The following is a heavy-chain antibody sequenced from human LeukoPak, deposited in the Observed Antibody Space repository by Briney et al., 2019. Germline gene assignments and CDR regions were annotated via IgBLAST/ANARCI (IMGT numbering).Heavy chain of an antibody. CDR2: IYYSGST. CDR3: ARAAADTNFDY. J-gene: IGHJ4*02. CDR1: GGSISSYY. D-gene: IGHD6-13*01. V-gene: IGHV4-59*12. Sequence: NTSETLSLTCTVSGGSISSYYWSWIRQPPGKGLEWIGYIYYSGSTNYNPSLKSRVTISVDTSKNQFSLKLSSVTAADTAVYYCARAAADTNFDYWGQGTLVTVSS.